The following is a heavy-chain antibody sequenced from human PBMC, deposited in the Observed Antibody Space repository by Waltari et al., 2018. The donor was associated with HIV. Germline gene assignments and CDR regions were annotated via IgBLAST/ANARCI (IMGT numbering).Heavy chain of an antibody. D-gene: IGHD3-10*01. Sequence: EVQLVQSGGGLIKPGGSLRLSCAASGFSVSSYWMHWVRQTPGKGLGWVSRSNSNGSIIDDADSVRGRFTISRDSAKNTLSLQMNSLTEEDTAVYYCARDTFGEYDYWGQGTLVTVSS. J-gene: IGHJ4*02. CDR2: SNSNGSII. CDR3: ARDTFGEYDY. V-gene: IGHV3-74*01. CDR1: GFSVSSYW.